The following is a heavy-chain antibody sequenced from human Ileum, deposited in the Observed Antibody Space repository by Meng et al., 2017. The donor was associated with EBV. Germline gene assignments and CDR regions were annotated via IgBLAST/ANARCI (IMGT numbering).Heavy chain of an antibody. CDR1: GFTFSDYY. CDR2: ITSSGHAV. V-gene: IGHV3-11*01. Sequence: QVLLVESGGGVVKPGGSLRLSFAAPGFTFSDYYMSWIRQAPGKGLEWLSYITSSGHAVEYADSVKGRFTISRDNAKNSLYLQMNSLRAEDTAVYYCARENSGGFSGCDYWGQGTLVTVSS. J-gene: IGHJ4*02. CDR3: ARENSGGFSGCDY. D-gene: IGHD5-12*01.